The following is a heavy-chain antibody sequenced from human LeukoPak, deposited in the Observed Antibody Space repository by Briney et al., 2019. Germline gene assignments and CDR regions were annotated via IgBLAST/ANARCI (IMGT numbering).Heavy chain of an antibody. J-gene: IGHJ3*02. D-gene: IGHD5-24*01. CDR2: MNPDGTEK. CDR3: ATDSGYNTFDI. Sequence: GGSLRLSCAASGFTFSKSWMNWIRQAPGKGLEWVASMNPDGTEKYCEDSVKGRFAISRDNAKRSLYLDMNSLRVEDTAVYYCATDSGYNTFDIWGQGTMVTVSS. CDR1: GFTFSKSW. V-gene: IGHV3-7*01.